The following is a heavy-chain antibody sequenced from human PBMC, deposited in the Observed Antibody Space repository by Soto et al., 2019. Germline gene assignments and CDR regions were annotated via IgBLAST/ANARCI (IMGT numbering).Heavy chain of an antibody. CDR3: AILPTVTTTSDH. CDR2: VSYDGRSK. V-gene: IGHV3-30*03. Sequence: PXGSLRLSCAAAGFSFTSFDIHWVRQAPGKGLEWVALVSYDGRSKFFSDSVKGRFAISRDNSKKTVYLEMNSLTTEDTAVYYCAILPTVTTTSDHWGQGTLVTVSS. D-gene: IGHD4-17*01. J-gene: IGHJ1*01. CDR1: GFSFTSFD.